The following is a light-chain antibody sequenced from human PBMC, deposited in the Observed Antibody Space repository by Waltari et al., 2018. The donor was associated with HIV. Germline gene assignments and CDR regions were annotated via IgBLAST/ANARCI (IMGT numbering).Light chain of an antibody. J-gene: IGKJ4*01. Sequence: DIQMTQSPSSLSASVGDRVTITCQASQDISNFLNWYQQEPGKAPKLLIYDASNLKIGVPSRFSGSGSGTDFTLTISSLQPEDIATYFCQQYDNLPLTFGGGTKVQIK. CDR1: QDISNF. CDR2: DAS. V-gene: IGKV1-33*01. CDR3: QQYDNLPLT.